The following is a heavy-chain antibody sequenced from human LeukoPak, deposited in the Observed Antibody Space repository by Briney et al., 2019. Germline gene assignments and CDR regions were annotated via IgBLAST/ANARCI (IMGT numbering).Heavy chain of an antibody. CDR3: AKFTGSELDAFDI. Sequence: GGSLRLSCAASGFTFDDYGMSWVRQAPGKGLEWVSGINWNGGSTGYADSVKGRFTISRDNSKNTLYLQMNSLRAEDTAVYYCAKFTGSELDAFDIWGQGTMVTVSS. D-gene: IGHD3-10*01. CDR1: GFTFDDYG. V-gene: IGHV3-20*04. CDR2: INWNGGST. J-gene: IGHJ3*02.